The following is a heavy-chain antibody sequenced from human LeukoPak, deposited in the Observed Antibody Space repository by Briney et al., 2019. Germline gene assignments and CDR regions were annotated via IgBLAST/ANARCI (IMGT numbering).Heavy chain of an antibody. CDR3: ARGYCGSTSCSYYYYGMDV. CDR1: GYTFTGYY. Sequence: ASVKVSCKSSGYTFTGYYMHWVRQAPGQGLEWMGWINPNSGGTNYVQKFQGRVTMTRDTSISTAYMELSRLRSDDTAVYYCARGYCGSTSCSYYYYGMDVWGQGTTVTVSS. D-gene: IGHD2-2*01. CDR2: INPNSGGT. J-gene: IGHJ6*02. V-gene: IGHV1-2*02.